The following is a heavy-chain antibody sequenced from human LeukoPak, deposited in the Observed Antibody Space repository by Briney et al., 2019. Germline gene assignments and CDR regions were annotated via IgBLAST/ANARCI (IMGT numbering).Heavy chain of an antibody. CDR2: ISWNSGSI. Sequence: PGGSLRLSCAGSGFIFNNYAMHWVRQPPGKGLEWVSGISWNSGSIDYADSVKGRFTISRDNAENPLYLQMNSLRVEDTAFYYRAKDNRRHYTSGPNPDSLHWGQGALVTVSS. J-gene: IGHJ4*02. D-gene: IGHD6-19*01. CDR3: AKDNRRHYTSGPNPDSLH. CDR1: GFIFNNYA. V-gene: IGHV3-9*01.